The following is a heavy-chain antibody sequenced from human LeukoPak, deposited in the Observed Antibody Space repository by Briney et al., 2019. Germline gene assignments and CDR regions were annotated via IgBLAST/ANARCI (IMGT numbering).Heavy chain of an antibody. CDR2: ISPNSGGT. Sequence: ASVKDSCKASEYTFTDYYIHWVRQAPGQGLEWMGWISPNSGGTNYAQKFQGRVTMTRDTSISTAYMELSSLRSDDTAVYYCARGGAYTYGYYWGQGTLVTVSS. D-gene: IGHD5-18*01. J-gene: IGHJ4*02. CDR1: EYTFTDYY. V-gene: IGHV1-2*02. CDR3: ARGGAYTYGYY.